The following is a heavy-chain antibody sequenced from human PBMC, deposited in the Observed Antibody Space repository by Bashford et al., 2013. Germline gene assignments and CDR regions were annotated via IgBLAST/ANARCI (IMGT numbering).Heavy chain of an antibody. D-gene: IGHD5-24*01. V-gene: IGHV5-51*01. J-gene: IGHJ3*02. CDR1: GYSFTSYW. CDR3: ARHGRVEMATIGAFDI. Sequence: GESLKISCKGSGYSFTSYWIGWVRQMPGKGLEWMGIIYPGDSDTRYSPSFQGQVTISADKSISTAYLQWSSLKASDTAMYYCARHGRVEMATIGAFDIWGQGTMVTVSS. CDR2: IYPGDSDT.